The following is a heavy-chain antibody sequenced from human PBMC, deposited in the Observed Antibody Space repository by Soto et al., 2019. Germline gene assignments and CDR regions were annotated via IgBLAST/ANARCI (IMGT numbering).Heavy chain of an antibody. D-gene: IGHD3-3*01. CDR1: GFTFSSYS. Sequence: PGGSLRLSCAASGFTFSSYSMNWVRQAPGKGLEWVSYISSSSSTIYYADSVKGRFTISRDNAKNSLYLQMNSLRAEDTAVYYCARQNRDYDFWSGYSRFDPWGQGTLVTVSS. CDR2: ISSSSSTI. CDR3: ARQNRDYDFWSGYSRFDP. J-gene: IGHJ5*02. V-gene: IGHV3-48*01.